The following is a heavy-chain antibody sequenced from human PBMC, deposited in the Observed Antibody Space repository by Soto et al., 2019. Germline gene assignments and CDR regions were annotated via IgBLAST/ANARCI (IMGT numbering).Heavy chain of an antibody. D-gene: IGHD4-17*01. CDR2: IGRRGSPI. CDR1: EFTLSNYE. V-gene: IGHV3-48*03. Sequence: EAQLVESGGGLVQPGGSLRLSCAAFEFTLSNYEMDWVRQAPGKGLEWVSHIGRRGSPIYYADSVKGRFTISRDNAKHSVFLQMNSLRPEDTAVYYCARVYDDYLIDAFDIWGQGTMVSVSS. J-gene: IGHJ3*02. CDR3: ARVYDDYLIDAFDI.